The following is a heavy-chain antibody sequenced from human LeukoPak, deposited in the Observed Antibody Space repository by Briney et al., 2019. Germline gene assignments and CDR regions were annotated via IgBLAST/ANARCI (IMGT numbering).Heavy chain of an antibody. CDR2: ISWDGGST. CDR3: AKESIAVAAFDY. J-gene: IGHJ4*02. V-gene: IGHV3-43*01. Sequence: GGSLRLSCAASGFSFDDYSMHWVRQAPGKGLEWVSLISWDGGSTYYADSVKGRFTISRDNSKNSLYLQMSSLRTEDTALYYCAKESIAVAAFDYWGQGTLVTVSS. D-gene: IGHD6-19*01. CDR1: GFSFDDYS.